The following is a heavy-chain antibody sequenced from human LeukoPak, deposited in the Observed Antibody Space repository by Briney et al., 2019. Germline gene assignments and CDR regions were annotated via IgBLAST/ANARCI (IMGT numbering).Heavy chain of an antibody. CDR3: AREDLVLEGFDY. J-gene: IGHJ4*02. Sequence: ASVRVSCKASGYSFTGYFMHWVRQAPGQGLEWMGWINPNSGGPNYAQKFQGRVTMTRDTSISTAYMELTRLRSDDTAVYFCAREDLVLEGFDYWGQGTLVTVSS. V-gene: IGHV1-2*02. CDR2: INPNSGGP. D-gene: IGHD1-1*01. CDR1: GYSFTGYF.